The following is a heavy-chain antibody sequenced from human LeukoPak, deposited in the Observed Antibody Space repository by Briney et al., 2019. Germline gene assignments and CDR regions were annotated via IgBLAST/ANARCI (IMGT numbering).Heavy chain of an antibody. D-gene: IGHD4/OR15-4a*01. Sequence: ASVKVSCKASGYTFTSYGISWVRQAPEQGLEWMGWISAYNGNTNYAQKLQGRVTMTRDTSTSTVYMELSSLRSEDTAVYYCARERAPRGFDYWGQGTLVTVSS. J-gene: IGHJ4*02. V-gene: IGHV1-18*01. CDR2: ISAYNGNT. CDR1: GYTFTSYG. CDR3: ARERAPRGFDY.